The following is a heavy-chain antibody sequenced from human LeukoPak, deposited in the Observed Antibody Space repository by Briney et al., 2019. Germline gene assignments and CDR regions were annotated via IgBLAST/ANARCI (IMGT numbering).Heavy chain of an antibody. D-gene: IGHD3-10*01. Sequence: QPGGSLRLSCAVSGFTFSDYGMHWVRQAPGKGLEWVAVISNDGSNKYYADSVKGRFTISRDNFKNTLHLQMNSLRVEDTAVYYCATPIGINMIRGVDYWGRGTLVSVSS. CDR2: ISNDGSNK. CDR3: ATPIGINMIRGVDY. J-gene: IGHJ4*02. V-gene: IGHV3-30*03. CDR1: GFTFSDYG.